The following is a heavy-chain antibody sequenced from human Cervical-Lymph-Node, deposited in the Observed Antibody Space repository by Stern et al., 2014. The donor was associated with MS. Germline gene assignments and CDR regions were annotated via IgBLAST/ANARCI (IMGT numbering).Heavy chain of an antibody. J-gene: IGHJ4*02. CDR2: IYWDDDK. V-gene: IGHV2-5*02. Sequence: QITLKESGPMLVKPTQTLMLTCTSSGFSLSTSGVGVGWIRQPPGKALEWLALIYWDDDKRYSQSLKSRLTITKDTSKNQVVLSMTNMDPVDTATYYCAHLTRGRPVTQYYFDYWGQGTLVTVSS. D-gene: IGHD4-17*01. CDR3: AHLTRGRPVTQYYFDY. CDR1: GFSLSTSGVG.